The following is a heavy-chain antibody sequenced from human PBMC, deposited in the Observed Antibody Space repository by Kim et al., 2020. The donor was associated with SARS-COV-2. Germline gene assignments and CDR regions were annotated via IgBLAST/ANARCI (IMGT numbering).Heavy chain of an antibody. Sequence: SETLSLTCAVYGGSFSGYYWSWIRQPPGKGLEWIGEINHSGSTNYNPSLKSRVTISVDTSKNQFSLKLSSVTAADTAGIFGVVITYYYYYGMDVRGQGTT. D-gene: IGHD3-3*01. CDR2: INHSGST. V-gene: IGHV4-34*01. CDR1: GGSFSGYY. CDR3: VVITYYYYYGMDV. J-gene: IGHJ6*02.